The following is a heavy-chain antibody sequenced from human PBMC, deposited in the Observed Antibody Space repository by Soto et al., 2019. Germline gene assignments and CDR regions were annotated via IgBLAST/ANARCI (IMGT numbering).Heavy chain of an antibody. D-gene: IGHD3-10*01. CDR2: IDYVGST. J-gene: IGHJ4*02. CDR1: GDSISSRY. CDR3: VRQRGNYFDF. V-gene: IGHV4-59*11. Sequence: SETLSLTCIVSGDSISSRYWSWIRQPPGKGLEWIGYIDYVGSTNYAPSLQSRVTMSVDTSKNQVSLKLRYVTAADTAVYYCVRQRGNYFDFWGQGTLVTVSS.